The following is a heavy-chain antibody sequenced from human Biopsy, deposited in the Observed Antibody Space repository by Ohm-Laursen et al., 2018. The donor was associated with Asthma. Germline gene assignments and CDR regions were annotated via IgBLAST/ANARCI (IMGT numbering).Heavy chain of an antibody. D-gene: IGHD3-22*01. CDR3: ARGRITMIGGWFDP. V-gene: IGHV4-34*01. Sequence: SETLSLTCSVYGGSFSSNYWSWIRQTPGKGLEWLGDTHHIGYTNYNPSLSSPLTLSVDTSKKQFSLRLTSVTAADTAVYYCARGRITMIGGWFDPWGQGTLVTVSS. CDR2: THHIGYT. CDR1: GGSFSSNY. J-gene: IGHJ5*02.